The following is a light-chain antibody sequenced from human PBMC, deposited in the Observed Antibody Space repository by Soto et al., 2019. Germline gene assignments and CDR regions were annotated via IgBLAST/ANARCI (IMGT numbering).Light chain of an antibody. V-gene: IGKV3-20*01. CDR3: QQYGSSPGT. CDR2: GAS. CDR1: QSVSSSY. Sequence: EIVLTQSPGTLSLSPGERATLSCRASQSVSSSYLAWYQQKPGQAPRLRIYGASSRATGIPDRFSGSGSGTDFTLTIISLEPEDFVVYYCQQYGSSPGTFGQGTKVEIK. J-gene: IGKJ1*01.